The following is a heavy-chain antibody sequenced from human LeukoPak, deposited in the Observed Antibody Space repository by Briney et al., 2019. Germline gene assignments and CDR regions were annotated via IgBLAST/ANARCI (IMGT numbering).Heavy chain of an antibody. CDR1: GYTFTSYA. V-gene: IGHV1-3*01. Sequence: ASVKVSCKASGYTFTSYAMHWVRQAPGQRLAWMGWINAGNGNTKYSQKFQGRVTITRNTPISTAYMELSSLRSEDTAVYYCARGYSGSYDGYFNYWGQGTLVTVSS. CDR3: ARGYSGSYDGYFNY. J-gene: IGHJ4*02. CDR2: INAGNGNT. D-gene: IGHD1-26*01.